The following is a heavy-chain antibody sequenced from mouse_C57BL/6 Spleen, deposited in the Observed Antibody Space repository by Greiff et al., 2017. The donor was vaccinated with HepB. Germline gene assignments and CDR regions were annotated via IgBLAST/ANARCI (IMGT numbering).Heavy chain of an antibody. J-gene: IGHJ3*01. V-gene: IGHV5S21*01. CDR2: ISSGGDYI. CDR3: TRGANWSWFAY. D-gene: IGHD4-1*01. CDR1: GFTFSSYA. Sequence: EVKVEESGEGLVKPGGSLKLSCAASGFTFSSYAMSWVRQTPEKRLEWVAYISSGGDYIYYADTVKGRFTISRDNARNTLYLQMSSLKSEDTAMYYCTRGANWSWFAYWGQGTLVTVSA.